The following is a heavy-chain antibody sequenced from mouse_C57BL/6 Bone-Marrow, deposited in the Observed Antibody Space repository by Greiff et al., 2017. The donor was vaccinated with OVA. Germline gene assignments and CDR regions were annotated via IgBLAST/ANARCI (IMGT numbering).Heavy chain of an antibody. J-gene: IGHJ1*03. CDR2: IDPANGNT. Sequence: EVKLLESVPELVRPGASVKLSCTASGFNIKNTYMHWVKQRPEQGLEWIGRIDPANGNTKYAPKFQGKATITADTSSHTAYLQLSSLTSEDTAIYSCARWALYYHGISYWYFDVWGTGTTVTVSS. CDR3: ARWALYYHGISYWYFDV. D-gene: IGHD1-1*01. V-gene: IGHV14-3*01. CDR1: GFNIKNTY.